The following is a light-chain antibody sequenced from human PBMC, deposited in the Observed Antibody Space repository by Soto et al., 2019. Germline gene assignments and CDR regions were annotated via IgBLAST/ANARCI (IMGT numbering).Light chain of an antibody. Sequence: QLVLTQPPSVSGAPGQRVTISCTGSSSNIGAGYDVHWYQQLPGTAPRLLIYGNINRPSGVPDRFSGSKSGTSASLAISGLQAEDEADYYCQSYDSSLSGSVFGGGTQLTVL. J-gene: IGLJ7*01. CDR1: SSNIGAGYD. CDR3: QSYDSSLSGSV. V-gene: IGLV1-40*01. CDR2: GNI.